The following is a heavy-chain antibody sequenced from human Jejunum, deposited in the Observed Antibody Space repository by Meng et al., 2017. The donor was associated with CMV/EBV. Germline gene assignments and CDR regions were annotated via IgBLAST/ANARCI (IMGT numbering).Heavy chain of an antibody. J-gene: IGHJ4*02. Sequence: GFRPRSYGLNLVRQAPGKGLEWVSSISSSSRYIFYADSVKGRFTISRDNAKNSLYLQMNGLRAEDTAVYYCARGRASGYYYILDYWGQGTLVTVSS. CDR1: GFRPRSYG. CDR3: ARGRASGYYYILDY. V-gene: IGHV3-21*01. CDR2: ISSSSRYI. D-gene: IGHD3-22*01.